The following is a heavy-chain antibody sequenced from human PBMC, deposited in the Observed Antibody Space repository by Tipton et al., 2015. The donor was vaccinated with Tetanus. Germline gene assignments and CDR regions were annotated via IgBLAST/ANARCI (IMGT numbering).Heavy chain of an antibody. D-gene: IGHD3-10*01. CDR1: GFTFSSYG. J-gene: IGHJ6*02. CDR2: ISYDGSNK. CDR3: AKEILWFGELPHSSGMDV. V-gene: IGHV3-30*18. Sequence: SLRLSCAASGFTFSSYGMHWVRQAPGKGLEWVAVISYDGSNKYYADSVKGRFTISRDNSKNTLYLQINSLRAEDTAVYYCAKEILWFGELPHSSGMDVWGQGPPVPVSS.